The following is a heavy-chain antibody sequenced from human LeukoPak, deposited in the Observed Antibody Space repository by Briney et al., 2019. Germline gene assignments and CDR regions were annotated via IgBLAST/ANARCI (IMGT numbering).Heavy chain of an antibody. CDR1: GFTFSSYA. J-gene: IGHJ3*02. CDR2: ISYDGSNK. V-gene: IGHV3-30-3*01. D-gene: IGHD5-18*01. Sequence: QTGRSLRLSCAASGFTFSSYAMHWVRQAPGEGLEWVAVISYDGSNKYYADSVKGRFTISRDNSKNTLYLQMNSLRAEDTAVYYCARGGIQLWLRYRDPGAFDIWGQGTMVTVSS. CDR3: ARGGIQLWLRYRDPGAFDI.